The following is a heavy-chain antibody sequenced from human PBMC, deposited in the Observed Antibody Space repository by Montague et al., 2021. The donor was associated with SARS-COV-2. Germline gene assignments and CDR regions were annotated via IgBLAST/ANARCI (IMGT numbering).Heavy chain of an antibody. CDR2: INYSGSVTT. V-gene: IGHV4-59*13. CDR1: GGSINNYY. D-gene: IGHD2-21*01. J-gene: IGHJ2*01. CDR3: ARRGGGEVFARFMYWYFDV. Sequence: SETLSLTCSVSGGSINNYYWGWVRQSPGKGLEWIGYINYSGSVTTSYNPSLKSRVSISVDTSENQFSLKLTSVTAADTAVYYCARRGGGEVFARFMYWYFDVWGRGSLVTVSS.